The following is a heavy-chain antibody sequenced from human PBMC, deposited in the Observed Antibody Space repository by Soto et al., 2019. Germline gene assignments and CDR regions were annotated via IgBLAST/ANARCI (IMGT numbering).Heavy chain of an antibody. V-gene: IGHV3-30*18. CDR2: ISYDGSNK. Sequence: VQLVESGGGVVQPGRSLRLSCAASGFTFSSYGMHWVRQAPGKGLEWVAVISYDGSNKYYADSVKGRFTISRDNSKNTLYLQMNSLRAEDTAVYYCAKDDYGDSSAPRGNWGQGTLVTVSS. D-gene: IGHD3-22*01. J-gene: IGHJ4*02. CDR1: GFTFSSYG. CDR3: AKDDYGDSSAPRGN.